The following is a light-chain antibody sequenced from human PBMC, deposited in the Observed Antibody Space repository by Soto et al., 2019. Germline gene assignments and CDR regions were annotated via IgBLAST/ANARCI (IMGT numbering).Light chain of an antibody. V-gene: IGLV2-14*03. CDR1: SNDVGSYDY. J-gene: IGLJ2*01. CDR3: TSYTTSSTVV. Sequence: QSALTQPASVSGSPGQSITISCTGTSNDVGSYDYVSWYQQHPGKAPKLMIYDVFNRPSGVSSRFSGSKSGNTASLTISGLQADDEAAYYCTSYTTSSTVVFGGGTKLTVL. CDR2: DVF.